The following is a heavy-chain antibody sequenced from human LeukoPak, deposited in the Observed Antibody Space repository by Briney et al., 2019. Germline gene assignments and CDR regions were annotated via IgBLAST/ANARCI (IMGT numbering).Heavy chain of an antibody. J-gene: IGHJ3*02. CDR2: ISGSGGGT. Sequence: GGSLRLSCAVSGFTFSSYALSWVRQGPGKGLEWVSAISGSGGGTYYADSVKGRFTISRDNAKNSLYLQMNSLRAEDTAVYYCARSPRGTSYAFDIWGQGTMVTVSS. V-gene: IGHV3-23*01. CDR3: ARSPRGTSYAFDI. CDR1: GFTFSSYA. D-gene: IGHD2-2*01.